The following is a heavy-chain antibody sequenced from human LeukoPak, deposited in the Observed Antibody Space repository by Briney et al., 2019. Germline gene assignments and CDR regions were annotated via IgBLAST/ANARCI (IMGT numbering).Heavy chain of an antibody. V-gene: IGHV3-7*03. J-gene: IGHJ4*02. CDR1: GFTFSNYW. CDR2: IKKEGNEK. CDR3: ATLGRNYFNY. D-gene: IGHD2-15*01. Sequence: GGSLRLSCVASGFTFSNYWMSWVRQAPGKGLEWVANIKKEGNEKYYVDAVKGRFTVSRDNAKNSLYLQMNSLRAEDTAVYYCATLGRNYFNYWGQGILVTVSS.